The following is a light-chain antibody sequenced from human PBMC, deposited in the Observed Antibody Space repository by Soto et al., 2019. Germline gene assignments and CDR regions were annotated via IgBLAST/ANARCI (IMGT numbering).Light chain of an antibody. V-gene: IGLV2-14*01. CDR1: SSDVGAYNY. CDR2: DVT. CDR3: TSYTSTSTYV. Sequence: QSALTQPASVSGPPGQSITISCTGTSSDVGAYNYVSWYQHQPGKAPRLVIYDVTNRPSVISDRFSGSKSGNTASLTISGLLAEDAADYYCTSYTSTSTYVFGTGTKLTVL. J-gene: IGLJ1*01.